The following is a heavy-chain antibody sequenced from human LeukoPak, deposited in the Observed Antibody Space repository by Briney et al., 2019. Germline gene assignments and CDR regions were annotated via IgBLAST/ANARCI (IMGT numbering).Heavy chain of an antibody. J-gene: IGHJ6*04. V-gene: IGHV3-48*03. D-gene: IGHD3-10*02. CDR3: AELGITMIGGV. CDR1: GFTFSSYA. CDR2: ISSSGSTI. Sequence: GGSLRLPCAASGFTFSSYAMNWVRQAPGKGLEWVSYISSSGSTIYYADSVKGRFTISRDNAKNSLYLQMNSLRAEDTAVYYCAELGITMIGGVWGKGTTVTISS.